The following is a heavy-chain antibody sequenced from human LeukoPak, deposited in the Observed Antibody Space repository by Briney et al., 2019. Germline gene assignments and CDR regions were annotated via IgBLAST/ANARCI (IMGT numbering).Heavy chain of an antibody. J-gene: IGHJ6*02. CDR3: ARGYSTAHYYYYYGMDV. Sequence: GGSLRLSCAASGFTFSDYYMSWIRQAPGKGLEWVSYISSSGSTIYYADSVTGRFTISRDNAKNSLYLQMNSLRAEDTAVYYCARGYSTAHYYYYYGMDVWGQGTTVTVSS. CDR2: ISSSGSTI. V-gene: IGHV3-11*01. D-gene: IGHD4-11*01. CDR1: GFTFSDYY.